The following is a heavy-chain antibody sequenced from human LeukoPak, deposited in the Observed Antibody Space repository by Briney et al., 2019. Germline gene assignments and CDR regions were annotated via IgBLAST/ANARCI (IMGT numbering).Heavy chain of an antibody. CDR2: IYTSGST. J-gene: IGHJ5*02. Sequence: SETLSLTCTVSGGSISSYYWSWIRQPPGKGLEWIGYIYTSGSTNYNPSLKSRVTISVETSKNQFSLKLSSVTAADTAVYYGARRRIAVAGNWFDPWGQGTLVTVSS. V-gene: IGHV4-4*09. D-gene: IGHD6-19*01. CDR1: GGSISSYY. CDR3: ARRRIAVAGNWFDP.